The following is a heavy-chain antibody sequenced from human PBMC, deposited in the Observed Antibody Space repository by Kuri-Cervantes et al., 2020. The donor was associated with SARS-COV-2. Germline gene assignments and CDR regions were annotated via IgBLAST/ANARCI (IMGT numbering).Heavy chain of an antibody. V-gene: IGHV3-21*05. CDR2: ISSSSSYT. CDR3: ARVSRITIFGVANDAFDI. CDR1: GFTFSSYA. Sequence: GGSLRLSCAASGFTFSSYAMHWVRQAPGKGLEWVSYISSSSSYTNYADPVKGRFTISRDNAKNSLYLQMNSLRAEDTAVYYCARVSRITIFGVANDAFDIWGQGTMVTVSS. J-gene: IGHJ3*02. D-gene: IGHD3-3*01.